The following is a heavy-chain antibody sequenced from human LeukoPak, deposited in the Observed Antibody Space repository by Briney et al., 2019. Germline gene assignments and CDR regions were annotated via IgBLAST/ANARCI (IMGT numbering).Heavy chain of an antibody. CDR3: ARTYYDSRGYYYFDY. CDR1: GYTFTDCY. CDR2: INPNSGGS. J-gene: IGHJ4*02. D-gene: IGHD3-22*01. V-gene: IGHV1-2*02. Sequence: ASVKVSCKASGYTFTDCYLHWVRQAPGQGLEWMGWINPNSGGSSYAQKFRGRVTMTRDASISTAYMELTRLWSDDTAIYYCARTYYDSRGYYYFDYWGQGAPVIVSS.